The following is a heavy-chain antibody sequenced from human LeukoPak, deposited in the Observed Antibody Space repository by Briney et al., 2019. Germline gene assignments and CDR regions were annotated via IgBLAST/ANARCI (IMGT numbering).Heavy chain of an antibody. V-gene: IGHV4-31*03. CDR2: IYYSGST. J-gene: IGHJ4*02. Sequence: SETLSLTCTVSGGSISSGGNYWSWIRQHPGKGLEWTGYIYYSGSTYYNPSLNSRVTISVDTSKNPLSLKLTSVTGADTAVYYCARDPTGFGGIDSWRQGTLVSVPS. CDR1: GGSISSGGNY. CDR3: ARDPTGFGGIDS. D-gene: IGHD3-10*01.